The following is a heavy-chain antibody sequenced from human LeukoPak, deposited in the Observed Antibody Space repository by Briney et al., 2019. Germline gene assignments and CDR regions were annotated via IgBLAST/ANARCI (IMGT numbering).Heavy chain of an antibody. J-gene: IGHJ3*02. CDR1: GGSISSGDYY. CDR3: ARETYYYGSGSYWNDAFDI. V-gene: IGHV4-30-4*08. D-gene: IGHD3-10*01. CDR2: IYYSGST. Sequence: SETLSLTCTVSGGSISSGDYYWRWIRQPPGKGLEWIGYIYYSGSTYYNPSLKSRVTISVDTSKNQFSLKLSSVTAADTAVYYCARETYYYGSGSYWNDAFDIWGQGTMVTVSS.